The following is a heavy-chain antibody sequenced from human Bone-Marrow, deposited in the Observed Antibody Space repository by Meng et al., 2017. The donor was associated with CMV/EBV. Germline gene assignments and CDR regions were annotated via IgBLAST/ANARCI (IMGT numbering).Heavy chain of an antibody. CDR2: IKSNSAGGTT. D-gene: IGHD3-3*01. CDR3: TTDFQSGSYYDFWSG. Sequence: TFSNVWMNWVRQAPGKGLEWVGRIKSNSAGGTTDYAAPVKARFSISRDDSKNTLYLQMSSLKTEDTAVYYCTTDFQSGSYYDFWSGWGQGTLVTVSS. J-gene: IGHJ4*02. CDR1: TFSNVW. V-gene: IGHV3-15*07.